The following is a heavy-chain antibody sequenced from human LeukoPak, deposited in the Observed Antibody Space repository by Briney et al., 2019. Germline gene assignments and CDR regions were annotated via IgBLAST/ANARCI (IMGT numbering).Heavy chain of an antibody. CDR3: AKSRFSCIGNNCYSPDY. D-gene: IGHD2-15*01. CDR2: ISYDGSNE. J-gene: IGHJ4*02. V-gene: IGHV3-30*18. CDR1: GLPFSSYA. Sequence: PGRSLRLSCAASGLPFSSYAMHWVRQAPGKGLEWVALISYDGSNEHYADSVKGRFTISRDNSKNTLYLQVNSLRAEDTAVYYCAKSRFSCIGNNCYSPDYWGQGTLVTVLS.